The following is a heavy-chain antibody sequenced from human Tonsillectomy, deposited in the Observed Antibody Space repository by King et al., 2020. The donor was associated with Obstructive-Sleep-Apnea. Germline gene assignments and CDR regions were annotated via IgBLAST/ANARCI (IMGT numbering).Heavy chain of an antibody. CDR1: GFSLSTSGMC. CDR2: IDWDDDK. J-gene: IGHJ5*02. Sequence: VTLKESGPALVKPTQTLTLTCTFSGFSLSTSGMCVSWIRQPPGKALEWLALIDWDDDKYYSTSLKTRLTISKDTSKNQVVLTMTNMDPVDTATYYCERIRKNYDSSGPGANWFDPWGQGTLVTVSS. D-gene: IGHD3-22*01. CDR3: ERIRKNYDSSGPGANWFDP. V-gene: IGHV2-70*01.